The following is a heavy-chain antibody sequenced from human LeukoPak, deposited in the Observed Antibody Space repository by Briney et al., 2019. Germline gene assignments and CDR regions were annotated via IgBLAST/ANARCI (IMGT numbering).Heavy chain of an antibody. Sequence: PGGSLRLSCAASGFTFSSYGMPWVRQAPGKGLEWVAVIWYDGSNKYYADSVKGRFTISRDNSKNTLYLQMNSPRAEDTAVYYCARSNYDFWSGPPLYNWFDPWGQGTLVTVSS. CDR3: ARSNYDFWSGPPLYNWFDP. V-gene: IGHV3-33*01. J-gene: IGHJ5*02. D-gene: IGHD3-3*01. CDR2: IWYDGSNK. CDR1: GFTFSSYG.